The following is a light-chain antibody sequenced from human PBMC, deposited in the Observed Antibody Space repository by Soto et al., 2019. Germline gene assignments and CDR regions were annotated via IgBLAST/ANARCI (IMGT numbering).Light chain of an antibody. CDR2: EVT. J-gene: IGLJ3*02. CDR3: SSYAASNNFYFV. V-gene: IGLV2-8*01. Sequence: QSVLTQPPSASGSPGQSVTISCTGTSSDVGGYNYVSWYQQYPGRAPKLMIYEVTKRPSGVPDRFSGSKSGNTASLTVSGLQAEDEADYYCSSYAASNNFYFVFGGGTKVTDL. CDR1: SSDVGGYNY.